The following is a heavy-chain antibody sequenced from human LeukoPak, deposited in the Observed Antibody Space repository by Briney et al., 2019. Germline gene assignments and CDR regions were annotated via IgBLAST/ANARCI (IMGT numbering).Heavy chain of an antibody. CDR2: IYPDDSDT. CDR3: ARHRTARIAVAAIWGAIIDY. Sequence: PGESLKISCKGSGYSFTSYWIGWVRQMPGKGLEWMGIIYPDDSDTRYSPSFQGQVTISADKSISTAYLQWSSLKASDTAMYYCARHRTARIAVAAIWGAIIDYWGQGTLVTVSS. CDR1: GYSFTSYW. J-gene: IGHJ4*02. V-gene: IGHV5-51*01. D-gene: IGHD6-19*01.